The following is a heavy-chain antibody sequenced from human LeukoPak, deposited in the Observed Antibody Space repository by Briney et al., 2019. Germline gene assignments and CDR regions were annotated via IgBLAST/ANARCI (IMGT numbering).Heavy chain of an antibody. D-gene: IGHD3-22*01. CDR2: INPNSGGT. CDR3: AREGYDSSGYYPLGAFDI. J-gene: IGHJ3*02. CDR1: GYTFTSYG. Sequence: ASVKVSCKASGYTFTSYGISWVRQAPGQGLEWMGWINPNSGGTNYAQKFQGRVTMTRDTSISTAYMELSRLRSDDTAVYYCAREGYDSSGYYPLGAFDIWGQGTMVTVSS. V-gene: IGHV1-2*02.